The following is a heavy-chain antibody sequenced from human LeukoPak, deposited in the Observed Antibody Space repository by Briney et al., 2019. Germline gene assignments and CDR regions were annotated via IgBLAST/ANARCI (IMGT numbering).Heavy chain of an antibody. CDR2: IIPIFGTS. V-gene: IGHV1-69*05. J-gene: IGHJ6*03. D-gene: IGHD1-26*01. CDR3: ARGGMWEGPSYYYMDV. Sequence: ASVKVSCKASGGTFISYAISWVRQAPGQGLEGMGRIIPIFGTSNYAQKFQGRVTITTDESTSTAYMELSSLRSEDTAVYYCARGGMWEGPSYYYMDVWGKGTTVTVSS. CDR1: GGTFISYA.